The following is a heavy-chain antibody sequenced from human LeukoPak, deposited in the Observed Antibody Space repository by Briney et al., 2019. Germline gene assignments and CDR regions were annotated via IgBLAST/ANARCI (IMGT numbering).Heavy chain of an antibody. J-gene: IGHJ5*02. Sequence: SETLSLTCTVSGGSISSYYWSWIRQPAGKGLEWIGRIYTSGSTNYNPSLKSRVTMSVDTSKNQFSLKLRSVTAADTAVYYCARIGVPAATVLGCWFDPWGQGTLVTVSS. D-gene: IGHD2-2*01. CDR1: GGSISSYY. CDR2: IYTSGST. V-gene: IGHV4-4*07. CDR3: ARIGVPAATVLGCWFDP.